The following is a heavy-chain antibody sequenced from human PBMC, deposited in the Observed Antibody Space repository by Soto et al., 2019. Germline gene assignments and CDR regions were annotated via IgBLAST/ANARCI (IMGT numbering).Heavy chain of an antibody. CDR2: ITTTSSTM. V-gene: IGHV3-48*02. Sequence: QSGGSLRLSCTPSGFIFSDYSMNWVRQAPGKGLEWISYITTTSSTMYYADSVKGRFTISRDNAKNSLYLQMNSLRDEDTAVYYCARDSSGRQYYGMDVWGQGTTVT. J-gene: IGHJ6*02. D-gene: IGHD3-22*01. CDR1: GFIFSDYS. CDR3: ARDSSGRQYYGMDV.